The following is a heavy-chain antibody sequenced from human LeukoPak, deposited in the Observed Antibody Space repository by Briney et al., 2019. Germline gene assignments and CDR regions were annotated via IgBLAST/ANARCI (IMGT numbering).Heavy chain of an antibody. D-gene: IGHD1-7*01. CDR3: AREGYNWNYVWFDP. Sequence: SETLSLTCAVYGGSFSGYYWSWIRQPPGKGLEWIGEINHSGSTNYNPSLKSRVTISVDTSKNQFSLKLSSVTAADTAVYYCAREGYNWNYVWFDPWGQGTLVTVSS. V-gene: IGHV4-34*01. CDR2: INHSGST. J-gene: IGHJ5*02. CDR1: GGSFSGYY.